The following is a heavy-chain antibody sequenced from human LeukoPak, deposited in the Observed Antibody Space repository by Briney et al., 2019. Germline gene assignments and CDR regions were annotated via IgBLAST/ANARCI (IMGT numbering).Heavy chain of an antibody. CDR2: ISAYNGNT. V-gene: IGHV1-18*01. CDR1: GYTLTGYV. CDR3: ARDQTEDIVVVVAATAFTPLDY. J-gene: IGHJ4*02. D-gene: IGHD2-15*01. Sequence: GASLKVSCEASGYTLTGYVISCGSQAPGQGVEWMGWISAYNGNTTEARRIPGTATITTDTSTSTAYMEMRTLRSDDTAVYYCARDQTEDIVVVVAATAFTPLDYWGQGTLVTVSS.